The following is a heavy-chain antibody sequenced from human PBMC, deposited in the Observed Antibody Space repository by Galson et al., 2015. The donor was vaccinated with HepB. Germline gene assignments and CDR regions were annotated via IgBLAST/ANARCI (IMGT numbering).Heavy chain of an antibody. CDR2: IYSGGDT. CDR1: GFTVSSTY. J-gene: IGHJ4*02. Sequence: SLRLSCAASGFTVSSTYMSWVRQAPGKGLEWLSVIYSGGDTYYADSVKGRFTISRDNSKNTLYLQMSSLRAADTAVYYCARGTMAARPVGLNYWGQGTLVTVSS. CDR3: ARGTMAARPVGLNY. D-gene: IGHD6-6*01. V-gene: IGHV3-53*01.